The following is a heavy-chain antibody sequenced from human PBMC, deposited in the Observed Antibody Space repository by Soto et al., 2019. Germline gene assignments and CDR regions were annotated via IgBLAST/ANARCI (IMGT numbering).Heavy chain of an antibody. D-gene: IGHD6-19*01. CDR1: GFTFSSYA. CDR2: ISDIGDNI. V-gene: IGHV3-23*01. CDR3: VKDEILVAGIVYYYGMDV. J-gene: IGHJ6*02. Sequence: GGALRLSCAASGFTFSSYAMCWVRQAPGKGLEWVSIISDIGDNIYYAVSVKGRFTISRDNSKNTLYLQMNSLRAEDTAVYYCVKDEILVAGIVYYYGMDVWGQGTTVTVSS.